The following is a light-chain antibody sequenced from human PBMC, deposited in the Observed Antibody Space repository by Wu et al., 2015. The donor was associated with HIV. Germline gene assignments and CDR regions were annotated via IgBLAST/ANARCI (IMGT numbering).Light chain of an antibody. Sequence: EIVMTQSPATLSVSPGERATLSCRASQSISSNLARYQQKPGQAPRLLIYGASTRATGIPARFSGSGSGTEFTLSISSLQSEDFAIYYCQQYNYWPTFGGGTKVEIK. J-gene: IGKJ4*01. CDR2: GAS. CDR3: QQYNYWPT. CDR1: QSISSN. V-gene: IGKV3-15*01.